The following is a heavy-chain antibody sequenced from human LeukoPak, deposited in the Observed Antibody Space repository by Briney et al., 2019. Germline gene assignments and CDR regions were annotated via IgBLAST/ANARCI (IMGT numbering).Heavy chain of an antibody. V-gene: IGHV4-4*07. CDR3: ARHGKTWFGEYPRPYKWFDL. CDR2: VYSSGST. Sequence: PSETLSLTCSVSGDSIRNYYWTWIRQPAGKGLEWIGRVYSSGSTNYNPSLKSRVTMSVDTSKNQFSLKVSSVTAADTAVYYCARHGKTWFGEYPRPYKWFDLWGQGTLVSVSS. J-gene: IGHJ5*02. CDR1: GDSIRNYY. D-gene: IGHD3-10*01.